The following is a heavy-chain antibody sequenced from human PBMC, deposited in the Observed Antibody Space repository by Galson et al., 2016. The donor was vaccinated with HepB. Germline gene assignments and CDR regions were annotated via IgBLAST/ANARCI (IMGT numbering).Heavy chain of an antibody. Sequence: SLRLSCAASGFTFNTYAMSWVRQAPGKGLEWVSTISGNSGIMYYADSVTGRFSISRDSSTNTLYLQMDTLRAEDTAVYYCAKDPRLSTIATSDYFDYWGQGTLVTVSS. CDR1: GFTFNTYA. CDR3: AKDPRLSTIATSDYFDY. CDR2: ISGNSGIM. V-gene: IGHV3-23*01. J-gene: IGHJ4*02. D-gene: IGHD1-26*01.